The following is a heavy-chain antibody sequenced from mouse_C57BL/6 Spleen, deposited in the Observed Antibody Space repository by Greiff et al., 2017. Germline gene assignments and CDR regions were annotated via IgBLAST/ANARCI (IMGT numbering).Heavy chain of an antibody. D-gene: IGHD2-3*01. V-gene: IGHV1-26*01. CDR3: ERWHGGYFPFAY. Sequence: EVQLQQSGPELVKPGASVKISCKASGYTFTDYYMNWVKQSHGKSLEWIGDINPNNGGTSYNQKFKGKATLTVDKSSSTAYMELRSLTSEDSAVYSWERWHGGYFPFAYWGQGTLVTVYA. J-gene: IGHJ3*01. CDR1: GYTFTDYY. CDR2: INPNNGGT.